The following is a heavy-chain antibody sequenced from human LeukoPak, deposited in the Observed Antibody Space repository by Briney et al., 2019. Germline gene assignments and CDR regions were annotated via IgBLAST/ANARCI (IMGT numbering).Heavy chain of an antibody. V-gene: IGHV4-34*01. CDR1: GESFSGYF. CDR3: AREGCSSTSCYPDY. Sequence: PSETLSLTCAVYGESFSGYFWNWIRQPPGKGLEWIGYIYHSGSTYYNPSLKSRVTISVDRSKNQFSLKLSSVTAADTAVYYCAREGCSSTSCYPDYWGQGTLVTVSS. J-gene: IGHJ4*02. CDR2: IYHSGST. D-gene: IGHD2-2*01.